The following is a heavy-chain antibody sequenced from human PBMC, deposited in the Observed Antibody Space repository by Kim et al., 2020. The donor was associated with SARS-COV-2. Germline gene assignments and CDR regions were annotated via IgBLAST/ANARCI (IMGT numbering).Heavy chain of an antibody. D-gene: IGHD3-10*01. CDR2: IYYSGST. CDR1: GGSISSSSYY. J-gene: IGHJ4*02. V-gene: IGHV4-39*01. CDR3: ARHGPYYYGSGSYYWSPFDY. Sequence: SETLSLTCTVSGGSISSSSYYWGWIRQPPGKGLEWIGSIYYSGSTYYNPSLKSRVTISVDTSKNQFSLKLSSVTAADTAVYYCARHGPYYYGSGSYYWSPFDYWGQGTLVTVSS.